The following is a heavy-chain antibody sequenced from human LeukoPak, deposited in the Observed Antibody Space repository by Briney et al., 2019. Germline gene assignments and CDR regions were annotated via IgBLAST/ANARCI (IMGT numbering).Heavy chain of an antibody. D-gene: IGHD4-23*01. J-gene: IGHJ4*02. CDR3: ARRGDGGRSFDY. V-gene: IGHV3-53*01. Sequence: PSETLSLTCAVSGGSISSSNWWSWVRQAPGKGLEWVSLIYGGGSTYYADSVKGRFTISRDNSKNTLYLQMNSLRAEDTAVYYCARRGDGGRSFDYWGQGTLVTVSS. CDR2: IYGGGST. CDR1: GGSISSSNW.